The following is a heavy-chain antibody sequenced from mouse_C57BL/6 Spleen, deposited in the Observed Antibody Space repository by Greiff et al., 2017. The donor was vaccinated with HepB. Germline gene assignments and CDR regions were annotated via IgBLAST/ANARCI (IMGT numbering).Heavy chain of an antibody. CDR2: IYPRSGNT. CDR1: GYTFTSYG. D-gene: IGHD1-1*01. V-gene: IGHV1-81*01. J-gene: IGHJ4*01. CDR3: AVSRTGAMDY. Sequence: QVQLKQSGAELARPGASVKLSCKASGYTFTSYGISWVKQRTGQGLEWIGEIYPRSGNTYYNEKFKGKATLTADKSSSTAYMVLRSLTSEDSAVYFCAVSRTGAMDYWGQGTSVTVSS.